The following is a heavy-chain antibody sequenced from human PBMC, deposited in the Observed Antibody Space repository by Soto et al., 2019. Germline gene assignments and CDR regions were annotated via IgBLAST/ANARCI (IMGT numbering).Heavy chain of an antibody. CDR2: ISAYNGNT. CDR1: GYTFTSYG. D-gene: IGHD6-19*01. CDR3: ARGEGIAVALGRPDYYDYGMDV. Sequence: QVQLVQSGAEVKKPGASVKVSCKASGYTFTSYGISWVRQAPGQGLEWMGWISAYNGNTNYAQKLQGRVTMTTDTSTSTAYMELRSLRSDDTGVYYCARGEGIAVALGRPDYYDYGMDVWGKGTTVTVSS. J-gene: IGHJ6*04. V-gene: IGHV1-18*04.